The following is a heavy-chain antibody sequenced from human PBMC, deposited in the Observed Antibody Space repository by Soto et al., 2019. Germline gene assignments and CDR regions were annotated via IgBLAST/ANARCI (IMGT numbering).Heavy chain of an antibody. J-gene: IGHJ2*01. Sequence: EVQLVESGGGLIQPGGSLRLSCAASGFTVSSNYMSWVRQAPGKGLEWVSVIYSGGSTYYADSVKGRFTISRDNSKNTLYLQMNSLRAEDTAVYYCARDTRAFYYDSSGYYPNYWYFDLGGRGTLVTVSS. CDR2: IYSGGST. CDR1: GFTVSSNY. V-gene: IGHV3-53*01. CDR3: ARDTRAFYYDSSGYYPNYWYFDL. D-gene: IGHD3-22*01.